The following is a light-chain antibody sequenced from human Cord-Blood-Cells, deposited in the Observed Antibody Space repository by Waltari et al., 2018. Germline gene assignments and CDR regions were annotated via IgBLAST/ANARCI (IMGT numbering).Light chain of an antibody. CDR3: NSRDSSGNQLV. J-gene: IGLJ3*02. CDR1: SLRSYY. CDR2: GKN. Sequence: SSELTQDPAVSVALGQTVRITCQGDSLRSYYASWYQQKPGQAPVLVIYGKNNRPSGIPDRFSGSSSGNTASLTITGAQAEDEADYYWNSRDSSGNQLVCGGGTKLTVL. V-gene: IGLV3-19*01.